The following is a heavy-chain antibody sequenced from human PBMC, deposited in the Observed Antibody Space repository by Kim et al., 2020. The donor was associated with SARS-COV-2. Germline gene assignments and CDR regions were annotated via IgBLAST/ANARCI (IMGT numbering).Heavy chain of an antibody. D-gene: IGHD1-26*01. V-gene: IGHV1-3*01. CDR3: AKDEPNYTTFDS. Sequence: ASVKVSCKASGYTFTAFSVHWVRQAPGQGLDWLGWINAGNGNTRYSEKFQGRITITRDTSASTSYLELSSLRSEDTAIYYCAKDEPNYTTFDSWGQGTLVTVSS. CDR1: GYTFTAFS. J-gene: IGHJ5*01. CDR2: INAGNGNT.